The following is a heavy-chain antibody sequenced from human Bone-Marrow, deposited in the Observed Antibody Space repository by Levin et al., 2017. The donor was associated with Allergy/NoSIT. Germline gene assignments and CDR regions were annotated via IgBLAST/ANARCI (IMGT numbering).Heavy chain of an antibody. V-gene: IGHV3-9*01. CDR1: GFNFDDYA. CDR2: ITWNSGSI. CDR3: AKAANSSGWWGYFDY. D-gene: IGHD6-19*01. J-gene: IGHJ4*02. Sequence: GGSLRLSCAASGFNFDDYAMHWVRQAPGKGLEWVSGITWNSGSIGYADSVKGRFTISRDNAKNSLYLQMNSLRAEDTALYYCAKAANSSGWWGYFDYWGQGTLVTVSS.